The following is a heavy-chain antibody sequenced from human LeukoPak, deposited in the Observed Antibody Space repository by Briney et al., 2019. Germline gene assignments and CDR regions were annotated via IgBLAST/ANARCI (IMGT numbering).Heavy chain of an antibody. J-gene: IGHJ5*02. D-gene: IGHD3-10*01. CDR2: ISTSGDTR. V-gene: IGHV3-48*03. CDR3: AREVFTWFGEVRT. Sequence: GGSLRLSCAASGFTFSSYEMNWVRQAPGEGLEWVAYISTSGDTRHYADSVKGRFTISRDNARNSLYLQMNSLRADDTAIYYCAREVFTWFGEVRTWGQGTLVTVSS. CDR1: GFTFSSYE.